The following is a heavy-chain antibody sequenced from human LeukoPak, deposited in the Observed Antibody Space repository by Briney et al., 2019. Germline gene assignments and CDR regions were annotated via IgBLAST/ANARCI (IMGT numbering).Heavy chain of an antibody. V-gene: IGHV1-2*02. CDR1: GYTFTDYY. CDR3: ARGSLTTY. J-gene: IGHJ4*02. CDR2: INPNSGGT. D-gene: IGHD1-14*01. Sequence: ASVKVSCKASGYTFTDYYMNWVRQAPGQGLEWMGWINPNSGGTNYAQKFQGRVTLTRDTSISTTYMELSSLRSEDTAVYYCARGSLTTYWGQGTLVTVSS.